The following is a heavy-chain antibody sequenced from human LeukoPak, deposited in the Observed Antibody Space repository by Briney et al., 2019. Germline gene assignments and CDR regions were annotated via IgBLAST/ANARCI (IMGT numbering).Heavy chain of an antibody. V-gene: IGHV4-59*01. CDR2: IYYSGST. CDR1: GGSISSYY. CDR3: ARVWKPKELRYSYGPGPVADY. D-gene: IGHD5-18*01. J-gene: IGHJ4*02. Sequence: SETLSLTCTVSGGSISSYYWSWIRQPPGKGLEWIGYIYYSGSTNYNPSLKSRVTISVDTSKNQFSLKLSSVTAADTAVYYCARVWKPKELRYSYGPGPVADYWGQGTLVTVSS.